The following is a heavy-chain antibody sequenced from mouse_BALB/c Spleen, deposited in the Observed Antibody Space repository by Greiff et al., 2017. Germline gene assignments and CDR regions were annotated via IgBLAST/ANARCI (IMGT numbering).Heavy chain of an antibody. Sequence: EVQLQQSGAELVKPGASVKLSCTASGFNIKDTYMHWVKQRPEQGLEWIGRIDPANGNSKYDPKFQGKATITADTSSNTAYLQLSSLTSEDTAVYYCARSGTGNWFAYWGQGTLVTVSA. CDR1: GFNIKDTY. V-gene: IGHV14-3*02. CDR2: IDPANGNS. J-gene: IGHJ3*01. CDR3: ARSGTGNWFAY. D-gene: IGHD4-1*01.